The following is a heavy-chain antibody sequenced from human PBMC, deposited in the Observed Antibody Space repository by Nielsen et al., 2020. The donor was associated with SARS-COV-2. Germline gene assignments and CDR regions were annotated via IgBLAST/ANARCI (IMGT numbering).Heavy chain of an antibody. CDR3: ARTQVGATPYFDY. Sequence: GESLKISCAASGFTVSSNYMSWVRQAPGKGLEWVSVIYSGGSTYYADSVKGRFTISRDNSKNTLYLQMNSLRAEDTAVYHCARTQVGATPYFDYWGQGTLVTVSS. CDR2: IYSGGST. D-gene: IGHD1-26*01. V-gene: IGHV3-66*01. CDR1: GFTVSSNY. J-gene: IGHJ4*02.